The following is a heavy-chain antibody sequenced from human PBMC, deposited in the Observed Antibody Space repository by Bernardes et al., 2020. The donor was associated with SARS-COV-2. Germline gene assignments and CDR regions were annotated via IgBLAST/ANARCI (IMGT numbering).Heavy chain of an antibody. CDR2: IYPGDYDT. V-gene: IGHV5-51*01. CDR3: ARAEGVVVITSHFDY. D-gene: IGHD3-22*01. J-gene: IGHJ4*02. Sequence: GESLKISCKGSGYSFTSYWIGWVRQMPGKGLEWMGIIYPGDYDTRYSPSFQGQVTISADKSISTAYLQWSSLKASDTAMYYCARAEGVVVITSHFDYWGQGTLVTVSS. CDR1: GYSFTSYW.